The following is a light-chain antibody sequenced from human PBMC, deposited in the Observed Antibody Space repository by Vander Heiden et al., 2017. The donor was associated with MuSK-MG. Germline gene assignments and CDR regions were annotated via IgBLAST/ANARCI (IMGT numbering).Light chain of an antibody. CDR1: QGISNY. V-gene: IGKV1-27*01. Sequence: DIQMPQSPSSLSASVGDSVTITYRASQGISNYLAWYQQKPGKVPKLLIYAASTLQSGVPSRFSGSGSGTDFTLTISSLQPEDVATYYCQKYNSALQTFGQGTKVEIK. J-gene: IGKJ1*01. CDR2: AAS. CDR3: QKYNSALQT.